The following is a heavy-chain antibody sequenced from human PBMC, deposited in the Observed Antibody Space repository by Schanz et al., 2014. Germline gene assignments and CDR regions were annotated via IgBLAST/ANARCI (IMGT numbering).Heavy chain of an antibody. CDR2: ISWNSGTI. CDR1: GFTFDKYA. V-gene: IGHV3-9*01. Sequence: EVQLVESGGGLVQPGKSLRLSCAASGFTFDKYAMHWVRQAPGKGLEWVSVISWNSGTIGYADSVKGRFTISRDNAKNSLYLQMNSLRAEDTALYYCARGRVLESWGQGTLVTVSS. D-gene: IGHD1-1*01. CDR3: ARGRVLES. J-gene: IGHJ5*02.